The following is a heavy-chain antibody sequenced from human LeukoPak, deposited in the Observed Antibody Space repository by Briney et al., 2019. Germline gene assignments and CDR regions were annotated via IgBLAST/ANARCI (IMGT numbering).Heavy chain of an antibody. CDR1: GFTFSSYA. V-gene: IGHV3-23*01. CDR3: ANLPTIFGVVIIPDY. J-gene: IGHJ4*02. Sequence: GGSLRLSCAASGFTFSSYAMSWVRQAPGKGLKWVSAISGSGGSTYYADSVKGRFTISRDNSKNTLYLQTNSLRAEDTAVYYCANLPTIFGVVIIPDYWGQGTLVTVSS. D-gene: IGHD3-3*01. CDR2: ISGSGGST.